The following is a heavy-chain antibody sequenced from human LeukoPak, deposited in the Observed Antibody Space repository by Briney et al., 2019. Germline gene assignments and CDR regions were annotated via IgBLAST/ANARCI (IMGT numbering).Heavy chain of an antibody. J-gene: IGHJ6*03. Sequence: GGSLRLSCAASGFTFSSYAMSWVRQAPGKGLEWVSAISGSGGSTYYADSVKGRFTISRDNAKNSLYLQMNSLRAEDTAVYYCARQGYFYYYMDVWGKGTTVTVSS. CDR3: ARQGYFYYYMDV. V-gene: IGHV3-23*01. CDR2: ISGSGGST. CDR1: GFTFSSYA.